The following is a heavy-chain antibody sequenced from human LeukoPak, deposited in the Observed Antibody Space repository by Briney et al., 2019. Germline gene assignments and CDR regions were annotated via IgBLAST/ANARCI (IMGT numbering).Heavy chain of an antibody. J-gene: IGHJ4*02. CDR2: ISSSSYI. CDR3: ARDDLGYCSGGSCYSNFDY. D-gene: IGHD2-15*01. Sequence: GGSLRLSCAASGFSFSSYSMNWVRQAPGKGLEWVSSISSSSYIYYADSVKGRFTISRDNAKNSLYLQMNSLRAEDTAVYYCARDDLGYCSGGSCYSNFDYWGQGTLVTVSS. CDR1: GFSFSSYS. V-gene: IGHV3-21*01.